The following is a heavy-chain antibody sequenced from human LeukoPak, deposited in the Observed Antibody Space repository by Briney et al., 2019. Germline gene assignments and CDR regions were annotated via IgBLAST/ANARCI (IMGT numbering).Heavy chain of an antibody. CDR3: AKYTRYIIVATHNRAFDI. V-gene: IGHV3-23*01. J-gene: IGHJ3*02. CDR1: GFTFSSYA. CDR2: ISGSGGST. D-gene: IGHD5-12*01. Sequence: GGSLRLSCAASGFTFSSYAMSWVRQAPGKGLEWVSAISGSGGSTYYADSVKGRFTISRDNSKNTLYLQMNSLRAEDTAVYYCAKYTRYIIVATHNRAFDIWGQGTMVTVSS.